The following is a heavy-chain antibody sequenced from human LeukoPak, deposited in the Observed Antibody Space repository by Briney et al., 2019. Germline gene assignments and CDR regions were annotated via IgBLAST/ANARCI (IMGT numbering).Heavy chain of an antibody. CDR1: GYTFTSYY. V-gene: IGHV1-8*03. J-gene: IGHJ5*02. CDR2: MNPNSGNT. Sequence: ASVKVSCKASGYTFTSYYMFWVRQAPGQGLEWMGWMNPNSGNTGYAQKFQGRVTITRNTSISTAYMELSSLRSEDTAVYYCARGLLSFMRSDYSNYWDNWFDPWGQGTLVTVSS. CDR3: ARGLLSFMRSDYSNYWDNWFDP. D-gene: IGHD4-11*01.